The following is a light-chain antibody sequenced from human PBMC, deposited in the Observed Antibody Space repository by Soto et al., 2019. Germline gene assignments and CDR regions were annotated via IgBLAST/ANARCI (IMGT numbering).Light chain of an antibody. CDR2: EVS. J-gene: IGLJ2*01. Sequence: QSVLTQPASVSGSPGQSITISCTGTSSDVGGYNYVSWYQQHPGKAPKLMISEVSNRPSGVSDRFSGSKSGNTASLTISGLQAEDEAGYYCSSYTSNNTPVFGGGTKVTVL. CDR1: SSDVGGYNY. V-gene: IGLV2-14*01. CDR3: SSYTSNNTPV.